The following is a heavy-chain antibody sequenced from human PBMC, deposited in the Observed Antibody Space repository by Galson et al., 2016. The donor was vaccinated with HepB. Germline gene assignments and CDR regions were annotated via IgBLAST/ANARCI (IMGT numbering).Heavy chain of an antibody. V-gene: IGHV3-7*01. CDR1: GFSFRSYW. Sequence: SLRLSCAASGFSFRSYWMNWVRQAPGKGLEWVANIKQDGSEKDYVGSVKGRFTISRDNAKNSLFLQMNNLRGEGTAVYYCVRTRVYSADGTDYEAFDIWGQGTMVTVSS. CDR3: VRTRVYSADGTDYEAFDI. D-gene: IGHD6-13*01. CDR2: IKQDGSEK. J-gene: IGHJ3*02.